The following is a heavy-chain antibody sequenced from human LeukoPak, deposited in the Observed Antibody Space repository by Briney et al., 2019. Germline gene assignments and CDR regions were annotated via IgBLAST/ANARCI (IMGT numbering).Heavy chain of an antibody. CDR2: IKQDGSEK. Sequence: GGSLRLSCAASGFTFSSYWMSWVRQAPGKGLEWVANIKQDGSEKYYVDSVKGRFTISRDNAKNSLYLQMNSLRAEDTAVYYCARSRGKTSWYYYDSSGYYLDYWGQGTLVTVSS. V-gene: IGHV3-7*01. CDR1: GFTFSSYW. D-gene: IGHD3-22*01. J-gene: IGHJ4*02. CDR3: ARSRGKTSWYYYDSSGYYLDY.